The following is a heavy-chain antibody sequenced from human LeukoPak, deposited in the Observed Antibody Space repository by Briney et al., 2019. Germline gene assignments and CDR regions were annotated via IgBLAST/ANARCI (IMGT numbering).Heavy chain of an antibody. J-gene: IGHJ6*03. D-gene: IGHD3-9*01. V-gene: IGHV3-73*01. CDR2: IRSKANSYAT. CDR1: GFTFSGSA. CDR3: TRHGRILTGYANKYYYYMDV. Sequence: PGGSLKLSCAASGFTFSGSAMHWVRQASGKGLEWVGRIRSKANSYATAYAASVKGRFTISRDDSKNTAYLQMNSLETEDTAVYYCTRHGRILTGYANKYYYYMDVWGKGTTVTISS.